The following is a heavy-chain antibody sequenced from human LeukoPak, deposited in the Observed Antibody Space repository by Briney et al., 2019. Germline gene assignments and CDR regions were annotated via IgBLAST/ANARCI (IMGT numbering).Heavy chain of an antibody. V-gene: IGHV3-48*02. CDR2: ISGTGSST. Sequence: GGSLRLSCEASGFTFGNYAMNWVRQAPGKGLEWVSPISGTGSSTYYADSVKGRFTISRDNAKNSLYLQMNSLRDEGTAVYYCAREGITIFGVVTYPLYYGMDVWGQGTTVTVSS. D-gene: IGHD3-3*01. CDR1: GFTFGNYA. CDR3: AREGITIFGVVTYPLYYGMDV. J-gene: IGHJ6*02.